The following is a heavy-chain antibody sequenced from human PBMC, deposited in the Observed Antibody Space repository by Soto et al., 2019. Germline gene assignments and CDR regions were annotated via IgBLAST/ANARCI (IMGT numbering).Heavy chain of an antibody. CDR1: GGSITSSFY. J-gene: IGHJ6*02. D-gene: IGHD6-13*01. CDR2: IYGTGNT. V-gene: IGHV4-39*01. CDR3: RSSSRYSTDV. Sequence: QLLLQESGPGLVKPSETLSLSCTVSGGSITSSFYWGWIRQPPGKGLEWIGSIYGTGNTYYNPSLKGRVTISADTSKNQFSLNLISVTAADTAVYYCRSSSRYSTDVWGQGATVTVSS.